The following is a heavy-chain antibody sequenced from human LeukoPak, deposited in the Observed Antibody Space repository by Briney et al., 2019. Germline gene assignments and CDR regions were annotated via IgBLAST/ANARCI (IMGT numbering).Heavy chain of an antibody. CDR3: ARDIVVVVAATYYFDY. Sequence: GGPLRLSCAASGFTFSDYYMSWVRQAPGKGLEWVANIKQDGSEKYYVDSVKGRFTISRDNAKNSLYLQMNSLRAEDTAVYYCARDIVVVVAATYYFDYWGQGTLVTVSS. J-gene: IGHJ4*02. D-gene: IGHD2-15*01. V-gene: IGHV3-7*01. CDR1: GFTFSDYY. CDR2: IKQDGSEK.